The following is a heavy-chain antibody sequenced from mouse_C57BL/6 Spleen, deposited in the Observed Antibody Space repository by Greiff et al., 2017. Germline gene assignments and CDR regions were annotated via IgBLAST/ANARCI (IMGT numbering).Heavy chain of an antibody. J-gene: IGHJ1*03. Sequence: EVKLVESGPGLVKPSQSLSLTCSVTGYSITSGYYWNWIRQFPGNKLEWMGYISYDGSNNYNPSLKNRISITRDTSKNQFFLKLNSVTTEDTATYYCAYDGYYEWYFDVWGTGTTVTVSS. CDR2: ISYDGSN. CDR3: AYDGYYEWYFDV. CDR1: GYSITSGYY. D-gene: IGHD2-3*01. V-gene: IGHV3-6*01.